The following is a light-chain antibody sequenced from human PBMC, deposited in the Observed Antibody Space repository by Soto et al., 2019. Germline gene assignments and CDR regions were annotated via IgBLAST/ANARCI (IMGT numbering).Light chain of an antibody. CDR1: QSISDT. Sequence: EIVMTQSPATLSVSPGGRATLSCTASQSISDTLAWYQQKPGQAPRLLIYGASTRAPGFPARFSGSGSGTDFTLTISSLQSEDFAVYYCQQYNNWPWTFGQGTKVDIK. V-gene: IGKV3-15*01. CDR3: QQYNNWPWT. J-gene: IGKJ1*01. CDR2: GAS.